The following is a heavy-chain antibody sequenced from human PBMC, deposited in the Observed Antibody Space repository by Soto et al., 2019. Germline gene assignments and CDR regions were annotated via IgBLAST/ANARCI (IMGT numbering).Heavy chain of an antibody. CDR2: IYYNGNT. V-gene: IGHV4-59*08. J-gene: IGHJ4*02. CDR3: ARHATRSYDY. CDR1: RGSISTYY. Sequence: SDTLSLTCTVSRGSISTYYWSWIRQPPGKGLECIGYIYYNGNTNYNPSLKSRVTISVDTSKNQFTLNLNSVTAADTAVYYCARHATRSYDYWGQGTLVNVSS.